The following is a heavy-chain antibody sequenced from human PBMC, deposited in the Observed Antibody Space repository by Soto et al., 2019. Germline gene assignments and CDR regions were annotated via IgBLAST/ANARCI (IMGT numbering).Heavy chain of an antibody. D-gene: IGHD3-22*01. CDR1: GITFSAFA. Sequence: QVQLVESGGGVVQPGTSLRLSCAASGITFSAFAMHWVRQVPGKGLEWVARISYDASASSNADSVKGRFTISRDNSRSTLYLQMNSLRTEDTAIYYCVRDYNDGSGRFDYWGQGALVTVSS. V-gene: IGHV3-30-3*01. CDR2: ISYDASAS. CDR3: VRDYNDGSGRFDY. J-gene: IGHJ4*02.